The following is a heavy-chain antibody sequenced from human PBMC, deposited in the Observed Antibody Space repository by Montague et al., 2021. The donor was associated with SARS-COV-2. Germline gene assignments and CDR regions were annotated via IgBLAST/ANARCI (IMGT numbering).Heavy chain of an antibody. CDR3: AREPKPVGYSYGYTFFDY. CDR1: GFTFSSYA. Sequence: SLRLSCAASGFTFSSYALHWVRQAPGKGPEWVAVISYNGRNKQYXDSXKGRSTISRDNSKNTLYLEVNNLRSDDTAVYYCAREPKPVGYSYGYTFFDYWGQGTLVTASS. J-gene: IGHJ4*02. D-gene: IGHD5-18*01. CDR2: ISYNGRNK. V-gene: IGHV3-30*04.